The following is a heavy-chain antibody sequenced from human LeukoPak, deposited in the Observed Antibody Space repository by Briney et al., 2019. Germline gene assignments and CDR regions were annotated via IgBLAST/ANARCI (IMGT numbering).Heavy chain of an antibody. CDR1: GFTFDDYG. Sequence: GGSLRLSCAASGFTFDDYGMSWVRQAPGKGLEWVSGINWNGDNTHYADSVKGRFTISRDSAKNSLYLQMNSLTAEDTALYYCAGNYGGNSAGWYLDLWGRGTLVTVSS. J-gene: IGHJ2*01. V-gene: IGHV3-20*04. D-gene: IGHD4-23*01. CDR3: AGNYGGNSAGWYLDL. CDR2: INWNGDNT.